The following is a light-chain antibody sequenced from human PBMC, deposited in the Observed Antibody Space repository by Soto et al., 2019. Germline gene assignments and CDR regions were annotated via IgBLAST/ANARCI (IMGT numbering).Light chain of an antibody. CDR1: QSISGNY. V-gene: IGKV3D-20*02. J-gene: IGKJ4*01. Sequence: ELVLTQSACHLSSSSGQSPTLSSGASQSISGNYLAWYQQKDGQAPRLVIYGASTRATGIPARFSGSGFGTDVNLTISSLETEDFAVYYCQQRSNWPLTFGGGTKVDIK. CDR2: GAS. CDR3: QQRSNWPLT.